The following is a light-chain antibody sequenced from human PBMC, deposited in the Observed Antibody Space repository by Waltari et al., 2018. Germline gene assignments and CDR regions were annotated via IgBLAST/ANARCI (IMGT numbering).Light chain of an antibody. Sequence: QMTQSPSSWFASVGGHVTFTCRASQSISGYLNWYQQKQGKAPKVLIYATSSLQSGVPSRFSGSGSGTDFTLTISSLQPEDFATYYCQQSYRTPPLTFGGGTKVEIK. CDR2: ATS. V-gene: IGKV1-39*01. CDR1: QSISGY. J-gene: IGKJ4*01. CDR3: QQSYRTPPLT.